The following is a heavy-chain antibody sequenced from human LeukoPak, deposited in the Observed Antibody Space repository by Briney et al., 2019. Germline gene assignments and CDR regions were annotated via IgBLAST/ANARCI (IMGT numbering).Heavy chain of an antibody. D-gene: IGHD2-21*01. CDR2: ISNSGNYI. CDR3: ARDGDTRGPFGY. V-gene: IGHV3-21*01. CDR1: GFTFSSYS. Sequence: GSLRLSCAASGFTFSSYSMNWVRQAPGKGLEWVSSISNSGNYISYADSVKGRFTISRDTAKNSLYLQMNSLRAEDTAVYYCARDGDTRGPFGYWGQGTLVTVSS. J-gene: IGHJ4*02.